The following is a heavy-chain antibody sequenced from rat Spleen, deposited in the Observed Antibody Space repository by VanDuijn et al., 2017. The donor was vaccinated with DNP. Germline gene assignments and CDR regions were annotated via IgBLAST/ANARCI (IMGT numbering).Heavy chain of an antibody. D-gene: IGHD1-11*01. CDR1: GFNFYDHW. Sequence: EVKLVESGGGLVQPGRSLKLSCAASGFNFYDHWMGWVRQAPGKGLEWIGDIKKDGNTVNYSPSLKDKFTISRDSAQNTLYLQMSKLGSEDTAIYYCARGPNYGDYADYFDYWGQGVMVTVSS. CDR3: ARGPNYGDYADYFDY. V-gene: IGHV4-2*01. J-gene: IGHJ2*01. CDR2: IKKDGNTV.